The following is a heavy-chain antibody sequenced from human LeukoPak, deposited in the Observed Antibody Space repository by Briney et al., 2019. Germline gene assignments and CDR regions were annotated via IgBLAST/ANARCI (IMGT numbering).Heavy chain of an antibody. CDR1: GYHFTSYW. V-gene: IGHV5-51*01. D-gene: IGHD4-17*01. J-gene: IGHJ6*02. CDR3: ARRSSTVTPVVDV. Sequence: GESLKISFKGSGYHFTSYWIGWVRQMPGKGLEWMGIIYPGDSDTRYSPSFHGQVTISADKSISTAYLQWSSLKASDTAMYYCARRSSTVTPVVDVWGQGTTVTVSS. CDR2: IYPGDSDT.